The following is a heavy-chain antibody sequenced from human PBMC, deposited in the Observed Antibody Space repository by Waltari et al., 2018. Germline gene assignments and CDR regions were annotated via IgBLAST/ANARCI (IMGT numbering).Heavy chain of an antibody. CDR1: AGTIISYA. J-gene: IGHJ4*02. CDR3: ARGPPAGYLDY. CDR2: IIPILGIA. Sequence: QVQLVQSGAEVKKPVSSVMVSSKASAGTIISYAISWLRQAPGQGLEWMGGIIPILGIANYAQKFQGRVTITADESTSTAYMELSSLRSEDTAVYYCARGPPAGYLDYWGQGTLVTVSS. V-gene: IGHV1-69*04.